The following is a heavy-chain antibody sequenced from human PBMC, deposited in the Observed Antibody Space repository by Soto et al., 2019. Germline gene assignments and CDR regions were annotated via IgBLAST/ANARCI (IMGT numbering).Heavy chain of an antibody. CDR2: IYYSGST. V-gene: IGHV4-59*01. D-gene: IGHD2-2*01. CDR3: ARRLGYCSSTSCYVFDI. J-gene: IGHJ3*02. CDR1: GGSISSYY. Sequence: SETLSLTCTVSGGSISSYYWSWIRQPPGKGLEWIGYIYYSGSTNYNPSLKSRVTISVDTSKNQFSLKLSSVTAADTAVYYCARRLGYCSSTSCYVFDIWGQGTMVTVSS.